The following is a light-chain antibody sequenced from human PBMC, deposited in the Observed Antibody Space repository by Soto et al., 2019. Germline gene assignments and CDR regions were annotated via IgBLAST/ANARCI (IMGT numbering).Light chain of an antibody. V-gene: IGLV2-23*02. Sequence: QSALTQPASVSGSPGQSITISCTGTSSDVGNYNFVSWYQQHPGKAPKLVIYEVTKRPSGVSNRFSGSKSGNTASLTISGLQAEDEADYYCCLYAGSSTFNVVFGGGTKVTVL. CDR3: CLYAGSSTFNVV. CDR1: SSDVGNYNF. CDR2: EVT. J-gene: IGLJ2*01.